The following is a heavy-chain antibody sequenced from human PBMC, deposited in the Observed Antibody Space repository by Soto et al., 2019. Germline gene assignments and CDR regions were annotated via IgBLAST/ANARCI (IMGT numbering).Heavy chain of an antibody. J-gene: IGHJ3*02. CDR1: GFTFSSYS. CDR3: AVDYEMDDAFDI. CDR2: FSSSSYI. Sequence: GGSMRLSCAASGFTFSSYSKNWVPQAPGKGLEWVSSFSSSSYIYYEDSVKGRFTISRDNAKNSLYLQMNSLRAEDTAVYYCAVDYEMDDAFDIWGQGTMVTVSS. D-gene: IGHD4-17*01. V-gene: IGHV3-21*01.